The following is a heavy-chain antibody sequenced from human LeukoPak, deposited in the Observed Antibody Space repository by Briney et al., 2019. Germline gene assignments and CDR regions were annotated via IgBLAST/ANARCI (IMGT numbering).Heavy chain of an antibody. CDR1: GDSISSYY. CDR2: IYYSGST. V-gene: IGHV4-59*12. D-gene: IGHD6-13*01. J-gene: IGHJ4*02. Sequence: PSETLSLTCTVSGDSISSYYWSWIRQPPGRGLEWIGYIYYSGSTNYNPSLKSRVTISVDTSKNQFSLKLSSVTAAGTAVYYCERDVVAAAGSFDYWGQGTQVTVSS. CDR3: ERDVVAAAGSFDY.